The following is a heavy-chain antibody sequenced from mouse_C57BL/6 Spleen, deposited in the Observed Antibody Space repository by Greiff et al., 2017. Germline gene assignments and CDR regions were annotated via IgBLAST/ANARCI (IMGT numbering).Heavy chain of an antibody. V-gene: IGHV1-63*01. CDR3: ARIGDGYFDV. J-gene: IGHJ1*03. CDR2: IYPGGGYT. D-gene: IGHD3-1*01. CDR1: GYTFTNYW. Sequence: QVQLQQSGAELVRPGTSVKMSCKASGYTFTNYWIGWAKQRPGHGLEWIGDIYPGGGYTNYNEKFKGKATLTADKSSSTAYMQFSSLTSEDSAIYYCARIGDGYFDVWGTGTTVTVSS.